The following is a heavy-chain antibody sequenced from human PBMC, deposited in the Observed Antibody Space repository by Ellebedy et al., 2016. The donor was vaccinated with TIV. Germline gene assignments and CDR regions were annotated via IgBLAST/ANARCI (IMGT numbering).Heavy chain of an antibody. CDR2: SSSDGRST. D-gene: IGHD6-19*01. Sequence: PGGSLRLSCAASGFTFSNYWMHWVRQGPGKGLVWVSRSSSDGRSTSYADSVKGRFTISRDNAKNTLYCARVEVGRSGPSNGMDVWGQGTTVTVSS. CDR3: V. CDR1: GFTFSNYW. J-gene: IGHJ6*02. V-gene: IGHV3-74*01.